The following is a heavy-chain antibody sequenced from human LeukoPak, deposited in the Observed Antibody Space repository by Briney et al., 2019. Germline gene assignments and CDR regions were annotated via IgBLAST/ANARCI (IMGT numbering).Heavy chain of an antibody. CDR3: ARGPYSYDSSGAFDI. D-gene: IGHD3-22*01. CDR2: ISSSGST. Sequence: SETLSLTCTVSGDSISSGDYYWSWIRQPAGKGLEWIGRISSSGSTNYNPPLKSRVTISVDTSKNQFSLKLSSVTAADTAVYFCARGPYSYDSSGAFDIWGQGTMVTVSS. V-gene: IGHV4-61*02. CDR1: GDSISSGDYY. J-gene: IGHJ3*02.